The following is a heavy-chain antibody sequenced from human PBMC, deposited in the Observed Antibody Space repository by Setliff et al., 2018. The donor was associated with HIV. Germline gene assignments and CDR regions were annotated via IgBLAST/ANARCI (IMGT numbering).Heavy chain of an antibody. CDR1: GFTFSGYG. CDR3: AKAFGYCSGGSCPVPMDV. CDR2: IRYDGDNK. Sequence: PGESLKISCAASGFTFSGYGMYWVRQAPGKGLEWVAFIRYDGDNKYYADSVKGRFTISRDNSKNTLYLQMNSLRAKDAAVYYCAKAFGYCSGGSCPVPMDVWGKGTTVTVSS. D-gene: IGHD2-15*01. J-gene: IGHJ6*03. V-gene: IGHV3-30*02.